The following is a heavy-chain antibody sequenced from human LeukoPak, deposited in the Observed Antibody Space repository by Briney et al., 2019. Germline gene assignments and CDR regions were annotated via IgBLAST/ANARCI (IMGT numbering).Heavy chain of an antibody. CDR3: ARHGPPRRLLWFGETLGWFDP. V-gene: IGHV4-39*01. CDR2: IYYSGST. Sequence: SETLSLTCTVSGGSISSSSYYWGWIRQPPGRGLEWIGSIYYSGSTNYNPSLKSQVTISVDTSKNQFSLKLSSVTAADTAVYYCARHGPPRRLLWFGETLGWFDPWGQGTLVTVSS. D-gene: IGHD3-10*01. CDR1: GGSISSSSYY. J-gene: IGHJ5*02.